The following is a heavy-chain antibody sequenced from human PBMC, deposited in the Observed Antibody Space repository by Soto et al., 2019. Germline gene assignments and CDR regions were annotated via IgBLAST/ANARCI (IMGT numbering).Heavy chain of an antibody. D-gene: IGHD2-15*01. Sequence: QVQLVQSGAEVKKPGASVKVSCKASGYTFTSYYMHWVRQAPGQGLEWMGIINPSGGSTSYAQKFRGRVTMTSDTSTSTVYMELSGLRSEDTAVYYCARAVAPYYYYGMDVWGQGTTVTVSS. CDR3: ARAVAPYYYYGMDV. J-gene: IGHJ6*02. V-gene: IGHV1-46*01. CDR2: INPSGGST. CDR1: GYTFTSYY.